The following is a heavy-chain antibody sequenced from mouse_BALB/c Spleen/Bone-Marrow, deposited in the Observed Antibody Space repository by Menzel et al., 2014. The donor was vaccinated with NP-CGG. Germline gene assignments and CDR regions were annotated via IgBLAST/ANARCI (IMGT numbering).Heavy chain of an antibody. D-gene: IGHD2-14*01. CDR1: GFNIKDTY. CDR2: IDPASGNT. Sequence: VHVKQSGAELVKPGASVKLSCTASGFNIKDTYLHWVKLRPEQGLDWIGRIDPASGNTKYDPKFQGKATITADTSSNTAYLQLSSLTSEDTAVYYCASYRYGWYFDVWGAGTTVTVSS. J-gene: IGHJ1*01. V-gene: IGHV14-3*02. CDR3: ASYRYGWYFDV.